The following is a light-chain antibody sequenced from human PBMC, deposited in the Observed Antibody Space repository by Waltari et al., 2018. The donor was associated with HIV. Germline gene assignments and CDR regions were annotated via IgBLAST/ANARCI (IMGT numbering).Light chain of an antibody. CDR3: QSADSSSTSIV. J-gene: IGLJ2*01. Sequence: SYELTQPPSVSVSPGQTARITCSGDALPTQYAFWYQQKPGQAPVVVIYKDNERSSGIPERFAGSSSGTTVTLTISGVQAEDEADYYCQSADSSSTSIVFGGGTKLTVL. CDR1: ALPTQY. CDR2: KDN. V-gene: IGLV3-25*03.